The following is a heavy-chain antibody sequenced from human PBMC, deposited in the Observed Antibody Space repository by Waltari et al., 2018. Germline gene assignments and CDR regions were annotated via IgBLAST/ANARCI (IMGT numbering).Heavy chain of an antibody. CDR2: IYTSGST. CDR3: ARDASSYDFWSGYHAFDI. V-gene: IGHV4-61*02. Sequence: QVQLQESGPGLVKPSQTLSLTCTVSGGSISSGRYYWSWIRQPAGKGLEWIGRIYTSGSTNYNPSLKSRVTISVDTSKNQFSLKLSSVTAADTAVYYCARDASSYDFWSGYHAFDIWGQGTMVTVSS. D-gene: IGHD3-3*01. J-gene: IGHJ3*02. CDR1: GGSISSGRYY.